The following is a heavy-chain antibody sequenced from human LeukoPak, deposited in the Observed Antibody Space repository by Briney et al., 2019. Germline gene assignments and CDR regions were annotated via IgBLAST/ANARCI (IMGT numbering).Heavy chain of an antibody. CDR3: ARAVRGSGYYFFDY. CDR1: GYTFTNYA. J-gene: IGHJ4*02. CDR2: MNPNSGNT. V-gene: IGHV1-8*02. D-gene: IGHD3-22*01. Sequence: ASVKVSCKASGYTFTNYAFSWVRQAPGQGLEWMGWMNPNSGNTGNAQKFQGRVTMTRNTSISTAYMELSSLRSEDTAAYYCARAVRGSGYYFFDYWGQGTLVTVSS.